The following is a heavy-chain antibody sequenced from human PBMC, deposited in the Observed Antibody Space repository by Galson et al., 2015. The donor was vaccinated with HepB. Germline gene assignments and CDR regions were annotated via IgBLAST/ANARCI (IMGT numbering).Heavy chain of an antibody. V-gene: IGHV3-23*01. CDR3: ATDLGRIVARAAFDI. D-gene: IGHD5-12*01. J-gene: IGHJ3*02. CDR2: ISGGDGST. Sequence: SLRLSCAASGFTFSSYAMSWVRQAPGKGLEWVSGISGGDGSTFYADSVKGRCTISRDDSKNTLYLQINSPRADDTAVYYCATDLGRIVARAAFDIWGQGTMVTVSS. CDR1: GFTFSSYA.